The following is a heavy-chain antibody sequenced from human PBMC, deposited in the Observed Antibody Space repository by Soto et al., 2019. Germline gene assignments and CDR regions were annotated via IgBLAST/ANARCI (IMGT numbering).Heavy chain of an antibody. J-gene: IGHJ5*02. CDR1: GFTFSSYG. D-gene: IGHD3-22*01. V-gene: IGHV3-30*03. Sequence: PGGSLRLSCAASGFTFSSYGMHWVRQAPGKGLEWVAVISYDGSNKYYADSVKGRFTISRDNSKNTLYLQMNSLRAEDTAVYYCASDGDPHYYDSSGYYLRFDPWGQGT. CDR3: ASDGDPHYYDSSGYYLRFDP. CDR2: ISYDGSNK.